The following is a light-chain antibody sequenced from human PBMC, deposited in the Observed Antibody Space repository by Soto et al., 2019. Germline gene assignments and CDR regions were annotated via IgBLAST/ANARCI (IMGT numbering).Light chain of an antibody. CDR1: QSVRNNY. J-gene: IGKJ5*01. CDR2: GAS. V-gene: IGKV3-20*01. CDR3: QQYGSSPPIT. Sequence: EIVLTQSPGTLSLSPGEGASLSCRAIQSVRNNYLAWYQQKPGQAPRVLIYGASSRATGIPDRFSGSGSGTDFTLTISRLEPEDFAVYYCQQYGSSPPITFGQGTRLEIK.